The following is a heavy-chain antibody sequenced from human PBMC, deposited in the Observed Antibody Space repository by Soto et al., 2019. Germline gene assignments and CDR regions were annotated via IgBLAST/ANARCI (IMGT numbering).Heavy chain of an antibody. D-gene: IGHD3-10*01. J-gene: IGHJ5*02. CDR2: IGTLSDT. CDR3: ARGRSFSYDSTPPPMFDP. CDR1: GFTFSTFD. V-gene: IGHV3-13*01. Sequence: GGSLRLSCAGSGFTFSTFDIHWVRQAPGKGLEWVSGIGTLSDTFYAASVQGRFTISRQNAKNSVYLQVNSLRAGDTAFYYCARGRSFSYDSTPPPMFDPWGQGTLVTVSS.